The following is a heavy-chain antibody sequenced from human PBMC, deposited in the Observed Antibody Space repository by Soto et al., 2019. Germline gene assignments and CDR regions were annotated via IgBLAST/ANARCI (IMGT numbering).Heavy chain of an antibody. CDR2: ISGSGGST. CDR3: AKAVRPYDSSGYYYLDY. V-gene: IGHV3-23*01. Sequence: PGGSLRLSCAASGFTFSSYAMSWVRQAPGKGLEWVSAISGSGGSTYYADSVKGRFTISRDNSKNTLYLQMNSLRAEDTAVYYCAKAVRPYDSSGYYYLDYWGQGTLVTVSS. D-gene: IGHD3-22*01. CDR1: GFTFSSYA. J-gene: IGHJ4*02.